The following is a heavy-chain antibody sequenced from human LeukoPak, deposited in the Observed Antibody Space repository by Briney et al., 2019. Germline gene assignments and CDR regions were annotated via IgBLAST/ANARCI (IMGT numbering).Heavy chain of an antibody. V-gene: IGHV3-23*01. CDR1: GFTFSIYG. Sequence: GGSLRLSCAASGFTFSIYGMSWVRQAPWKWLEWVSAISGSGGSTYYADSVKGRFTISRDNSKNTLYLQMNSLRAEDTAVYYCAKLLYYYDSSQPYWGQGTLVTVSS. CDR3: AKLLYYYDSSQPY. J-gene: IGHJ4*02. D-gene: IGHD3-22*01. CDR2: ISGSGGST.